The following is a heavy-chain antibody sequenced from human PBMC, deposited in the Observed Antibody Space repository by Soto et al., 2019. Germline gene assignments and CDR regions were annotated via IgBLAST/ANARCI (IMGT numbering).Heavy chain of an antibody. CDR3: ARVPDR. Sequence: SETLSLTCAVSGGSTRSGSYSWGWIRKPPGKGLEWIGCIYHSGSTYYNPSLKSRVTISVDRSKNQFSLKLSSVTAADTAVYYCARVPDRWGQGTLVSVS. CDR1: GGSTRSGSYS. D-gene: IGHD2-2*01. J-gene: IGHJ5*02. CDR2: IYHSGST. V-gene: IGHV4-30-2*01.